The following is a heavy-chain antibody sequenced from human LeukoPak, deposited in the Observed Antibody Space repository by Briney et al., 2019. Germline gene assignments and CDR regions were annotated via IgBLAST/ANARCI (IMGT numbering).Heavy chain of an antibody. CDR3: ARPRDGYNYGAFDI. V-gene: IGHV3-48*02. CDR1: GFTFSIYT. J-gene: IGHJ3*02. Sequence: PGGSLRLSCAASGFTFSIYTMNCVRQAPGEGLAWVSYISTGSSTIHYADSVKGRFTISRDNAKNSLYLQMNSLRDEDTAVYYCARPRDGYNYGAFDIWGQGTMVTVSS. D-gene: IGHD5-24*01. CDR2: ISTGSSTI.